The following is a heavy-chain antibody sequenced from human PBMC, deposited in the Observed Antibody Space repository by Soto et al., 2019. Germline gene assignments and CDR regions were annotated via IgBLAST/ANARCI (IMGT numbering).Heavy chain of an antibody. CDR1: GYTFTSYA. CDR2: INAGNGNT. J-gene: IGHJ5*02. CDR3: ARVRGQIAAAGPNWFDP. D-gene: IGHD6-13*01. Sequence: ASVKVSCKASGYTFTSYAMHWVRQAPGQRLEWMGWINAGNGNTKYSQKFKGRVTITRDTSASTAYMELSSMRSGDTAVYYCARVRGQIAAAGPNWFDPWGQGTLVTVSS. V-gene: IGHV1-3*01.